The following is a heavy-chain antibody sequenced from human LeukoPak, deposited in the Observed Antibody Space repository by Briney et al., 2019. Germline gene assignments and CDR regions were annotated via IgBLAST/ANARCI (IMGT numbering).Heavy chain of an antibody. CDR3: ASDPPYTSSSAW. V-gene: IGHV1-58*01. CDR1: GFTFTGTA. D-gene: IGHD2-2*01. J-gene: IGHJ4*02. CDR2: ILVGSGNT. Sequence: SVKVSCTASGFTFTGTAVQWVRQARGQRLEWIGWILVGSGNTNYAQMFQERVTLTWDVSTSTAYMVLSSLRSEDTAIYYCASDPPYTSSSAWWGQGTLVTVSS.